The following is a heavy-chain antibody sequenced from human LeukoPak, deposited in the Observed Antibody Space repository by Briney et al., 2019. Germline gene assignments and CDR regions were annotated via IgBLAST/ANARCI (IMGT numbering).Heavy chain of an antibody. CDR1: DDSIGNYY. CDR3: AGLGGNNFYNYGRDV. V-gene: IGHV4-59*01. Sequence: PSETLSLTCTVSDDSIGNYYWSWIRQSPGKGLEWIGYIYFSGSTSYNPSLKRRVTMSVVTSKNQFSLRLTSVTAADPATYYCAGLGGNNFYNYGRDVGAKGTRVFVSS. J-gene: IGHJ6*04. CDR2: IYFSGST.